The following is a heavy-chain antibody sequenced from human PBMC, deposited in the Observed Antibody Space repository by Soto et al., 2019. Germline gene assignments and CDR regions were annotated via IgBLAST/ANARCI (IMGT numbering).Heavy chain of an antibody. V-gene: IGHV3-30*18. CDR1: GFTFSSYG. D-gene: IGHD1-7*01. Sequence: GGSLRLSCAGSGFTFSSYGMHWVRQAPGKGLEWVAVISYDGSNKYYADSVKGRFTISRDNSKNTLYLQMNSLRAEDTAVYYCAKASLSGGPELELGYFGMDVWGQGTTVTVSS. CDR2: ISYDGSNK. J-gene: IGHJ6*02. CDR3: AKASLSGGPELELGYFGMDV.